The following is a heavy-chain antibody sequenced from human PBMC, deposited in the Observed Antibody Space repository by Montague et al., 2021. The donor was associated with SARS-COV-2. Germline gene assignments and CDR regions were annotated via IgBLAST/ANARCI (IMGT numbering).Heavy chain of an antibody. CDR3: ARVAGEHTAMAPDY. J-gene: IGHJ4*02. CDR2: ISMSETRT. D-gene: IGHD5-18*01. Sequence: SLRLSCAAAGFTFSRYSMNWVRQAPGKGLEWISYISMSETRTQYADSVKGRFTISRDNARNSLYLQMRSLAGGDTAVYYCARVAGEHTAMAPDYWGQGTLVTVSS. V-gene: IGHV3-48*04. CDR1: GFTFSRYS.